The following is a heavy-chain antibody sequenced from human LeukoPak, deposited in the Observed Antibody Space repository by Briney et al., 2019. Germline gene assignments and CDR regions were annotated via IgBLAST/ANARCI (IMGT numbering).Heavy chain of an antibody. CDR1: GYSISSGYY. Sequence: SETLSLTCTVSGYSISSGYYWGWIRQPPGKGLEWIGSIYHSGSTYYNPSLKSRVTISVDTSKNQFSLKLSSVTAADTAVYYCARDFIAAAGPFDYWGQGTLVTVSS. CDR2: IYHSGST. J-gene: IGHJ4*02. V-gene: IGHV4-38-2*02. CDR3: ARDFIAAAGPFDY. D-gene: IGHD6-13*01.